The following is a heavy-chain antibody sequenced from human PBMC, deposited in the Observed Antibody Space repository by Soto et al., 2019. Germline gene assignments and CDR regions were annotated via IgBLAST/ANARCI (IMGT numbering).Heavy chain of an antibody. CDR1: GGSISSYY. CDR2: IYYSGST. V-gene: IGHV4-59*01. J-gene: IGHJ4*02. D-gene: IGHD3-22*01. CDR3: ARVGYYDSSGYNDY. Sequence: QVQLQESGPGLVKPSETLSLTCTVSGGSISSYYWSWIRQPPGKGLEWIGYIYYSGSTNYNPSLKSRVTISVDTSKNQFSLKLSSVTAADTAVYYCARVGYYDSSGYNDYWGQGTLVTVSS.